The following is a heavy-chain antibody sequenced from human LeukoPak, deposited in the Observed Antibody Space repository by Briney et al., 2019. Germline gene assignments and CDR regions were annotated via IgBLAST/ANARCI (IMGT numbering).Heavy chain of an antibody. CDR3: ARDLWRDGYNNYYFDY. CDR1: GGTFSSYA. V-gene: IGHV7-4-1*02. CDR2: INTNTGNP. Sequence: ASVKVSCKASGGTFSSYAISWVRQAPGQGLEWKGWINTNTGNPTYAQGFTGRFVFSLDTSVSTAYLQISSLKAEDTAVYYCARDLWRDGYNNYYFDYWGQGTLVTVSS. J-gene: IGHJ4*02. D-gene: IGHD5-24*01.